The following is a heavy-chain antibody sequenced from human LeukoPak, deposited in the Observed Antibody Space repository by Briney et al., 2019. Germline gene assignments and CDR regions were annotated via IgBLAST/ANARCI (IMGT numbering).Heavy chain of an antibody. CDR2: INPNSGGT. V-gene: IGHV1-2*02. CDR1: GYTFTGYY. Sequence: APVKVSCKASGYTFTGYYMHWVRQAPGQGLEWMGWINPNSGGTNYAQKFQGRVTMTRDTSISTAYMELSRLRSDDTAVYYCARDRYYYYYYYMDVWGKGTTVTVSS. J-gene: IGHJ6*03. CDR3: ARDRYYYYYYYMDV.